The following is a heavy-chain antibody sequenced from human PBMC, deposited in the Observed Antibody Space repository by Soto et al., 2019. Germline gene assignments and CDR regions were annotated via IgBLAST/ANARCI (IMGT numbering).Heavy chain of an antibody. V-gene: IGHV3-13*01. CDR3: ARAALPSTSLYGMDV. Sequence: TGGSLRLSCGTSGIIFTGYDMHWVRQARGKGLEWVSRIATGGDTYYSGSVKGRFIISRDSAKNSVYLQMNNLRAGDTAVYYCARAALPSTSLYGMDVWGQGTTVTVSS. D-gene: IGHD3-3*02. CDR2: IATGGDT. J-gene: IGHJ6*02. CDR1: GIIFTGYD.